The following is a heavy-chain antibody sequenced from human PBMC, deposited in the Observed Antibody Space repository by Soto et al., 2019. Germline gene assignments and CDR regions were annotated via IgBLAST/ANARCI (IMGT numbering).Heavy chain of an antibody. CDR2: IYYSGST. V-gene: IGHV4-59*01. Sequence: QVQLQESGPGLVKPSETLSLTCTVSGGSISSYYWSWIRQPPGKGLEWIGYIYYSGSTNYNPSLRSLVTISIDTSKNQFSPKLSPVTAADTAVYYCARDPGNWFDPWGQGTLVTVSS. J-gene: IGHJ5*02. CDR3: ARDPGNWFDP. CDR1: GGSISSYY.